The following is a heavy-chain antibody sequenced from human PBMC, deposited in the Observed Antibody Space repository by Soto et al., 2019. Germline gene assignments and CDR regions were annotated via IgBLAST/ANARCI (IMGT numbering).Heavy chain of an antibody. J-gene: IGHJ6*03. CDR3: ANERADTAMGGYYYMDV. CDR2: ISDDGSNK. D-gene: IGHD5-18*01. Sequence: GGSLRLSCAASGFTFSNYGMHWVRQAPGKGLEWVAVISDDGSNKYYADSVKGRFTISRDNSKNTLYLQMNSLRAEDTAVSYCANERADTAMGGYYYMDVWGKGTTVTVSS. V-gene: IGHV3-30*18. CDR1: GFTFSNYG.